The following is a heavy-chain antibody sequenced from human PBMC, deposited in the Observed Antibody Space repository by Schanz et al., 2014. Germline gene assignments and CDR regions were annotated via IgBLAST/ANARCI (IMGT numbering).Heavy chain of an antibody. Sequence: EVQLLESGGSLVQPGGSLRLSCAASGFTFSSYAMSWVRQAPGKGLEWVSVISGSGGSTYYADSVKGRFTISRDNPRNTVYFQLRSLRAEDTTVEYCARTWTMVTTRPLDIWGQGTMVTVSS. CDR1: GFTFSSYA. V-gene: IGHV3-23*01. D-gene: IGHD4-17*01. CDR2: ISGSGGST. CDR3: ARTWTMVTTRPLDI. J-gene: IGHJ4*02.